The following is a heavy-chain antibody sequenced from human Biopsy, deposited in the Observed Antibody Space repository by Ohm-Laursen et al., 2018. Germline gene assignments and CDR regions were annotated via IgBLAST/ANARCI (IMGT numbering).Heavy chain of an antibody. V-gene: IGHV1-2*02. D-gene: IGHD2-15*01. Sequence: ASVKVSCKPSGYTFAGYYLHWVRQAPRHGLEWMGWINPNSGNANYAQSFQGRLTVTRDTSITTAYMELTSLTSDDTAIYYCARVPAYPSIDGYYGLDLWGQGTTVIVSS. J-gene: IGHJ6*02. CDR2: INPNSGNA. CDR3: ARVPAYPSIDGYYGLDL. CDR1: GYTFAGYY.